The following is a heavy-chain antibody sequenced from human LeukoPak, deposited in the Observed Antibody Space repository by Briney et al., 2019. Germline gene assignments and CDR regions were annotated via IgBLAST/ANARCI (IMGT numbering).Heavy chain of an antibody. J-gene: IGHJ5*01. Sequence: SETLSLTCTVSGGSISSYYWSWIRQPAGKGLEWIGRIYTSGSTNYNPSLKSRVTMSVDTSKNQFSLKLSSVTAADTAVYYCARFAVIGDLYNWFDSWGQGTLVTVSS. CDR1: GGSISSYY. CDR3: ARFAVIGDLYNWFDS. V-gene: IGHV4-4*07. D-gene: IGHD3-10*01. CDR2: IYTSGST.